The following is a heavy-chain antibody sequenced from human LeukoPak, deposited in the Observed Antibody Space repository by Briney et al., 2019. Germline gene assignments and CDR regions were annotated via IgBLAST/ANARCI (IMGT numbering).Heavy chain of an antibody. V-gene: IGHV3-64*02. J-gene: IGHJ4*02. D-gene: IGHD2-2*01. CDR1: GFTFSNYG. CDR3: ASASTFCSSNGCPSGNY. CDR2: ISSNGGST. Sequence: GGSLRLSCAASGFTFSNYGMHWVRQAPGKGLEYVSAISSNGGSTYYADSVKGRFTISRDNSKNTLYLQMGSLRAEDMAVYYCASASTFCSSNGCPSGNYWGQGTLVTVSS.